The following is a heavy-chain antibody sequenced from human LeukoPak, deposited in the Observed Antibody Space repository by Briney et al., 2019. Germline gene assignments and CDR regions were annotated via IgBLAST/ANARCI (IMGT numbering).Heavy chain of an antibody. J-gene: IGHJ6*02. CDR3: ASYLTSIPSGMDV. CDR2: ISTDGSSS. V-gene: IGHV3-74*01. CDR1: GFTFSRYW. Sequence: PEGSLRLSCAASGFTFSRYWMHWLRQGPGKGLVWVSRISTDGSSSTYADSVKGRFTISRDNGKNTLYLQMNSLRAEDTAVYYCASYLTSIPSGMDVWGQGTTVIVSS. D-gene: IGHD2/OR15-2a*01.